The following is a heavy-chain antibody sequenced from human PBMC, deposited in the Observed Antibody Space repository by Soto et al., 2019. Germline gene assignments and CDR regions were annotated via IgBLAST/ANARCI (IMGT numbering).Heavy chain of an antibody. D-gene: IGHD5-18*01. CDR1: GFTFSNAW. CDR2: IKSKTDGGTT. V-gene: IGHV3-15*07. J-gene: IGHJ5*02. CDR3: TTGGYSYGPNWFDP. Sequence: GGSLRLSCAASGFTFSNAWMNWVRQAPGKGLEWVGRIKSKTDGGTTDYAAPVKGRFTISRDDSKNTLYLQMNSLKTEDTAVYYCTTGGYSYGPNWFDPWGQGTLVTVSS.